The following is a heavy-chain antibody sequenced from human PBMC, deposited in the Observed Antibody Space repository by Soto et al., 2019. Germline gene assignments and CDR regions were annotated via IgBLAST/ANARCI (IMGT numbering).Heavy chain of an antibody. CDR1: EDPVSTLNSP. CDR3: ARDLIGYYGMDV. Sequence: QTVSLPSLISEDPVSTLNSPSNWIIQFPSRGLEWLGRTYYRSKWYNDYAVSVKSRITINPDTSKNQFSLQLNSVTPEDTAVYYCARDLIGYYGMDVWGQGTTATGSS. J-gene: IGHJ6*02. V-gene: IGHV6-1*01. D-gene: IGHD2-21*01. CDR2: TYYRSKWYN.